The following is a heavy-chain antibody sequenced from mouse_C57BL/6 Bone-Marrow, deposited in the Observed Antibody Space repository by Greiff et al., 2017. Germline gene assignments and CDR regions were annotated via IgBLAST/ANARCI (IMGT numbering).Heavy chain of an antibody. CDR2: INPGCGGT. V-gene: IGHV1-54*01. Sequence: VQLQQSGAELVRPGTSVKVSCKASGYAFTNYLIEWVKQRPGQGLAWIGVINPGCGGTNYNEKFKGKATLTADKSSSNAYMQLSSLTSEDSAVYFCARDDYPYFDYWGQGTTLTVSS. D-gene: IGHD2-4*01. J-gene: IGHJ2*01. CDR1: GYAFTNYL. CDR3: ARDDYPYFDY.